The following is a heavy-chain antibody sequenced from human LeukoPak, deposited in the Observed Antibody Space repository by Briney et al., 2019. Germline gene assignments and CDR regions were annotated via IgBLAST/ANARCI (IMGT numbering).Heavy chain of an antibody. Sequence: SETLSLTCTVSGGSISSGGYYWSWIRQPPGKGLEWIGYIYHSGSTYYNPSLKSRVIISVDTSKNQFSLKLSSVAAADTAVYYCARWGGSGSYYSYYWGQGTLVTVSS. CDR3: ARWGGSGSYYSYY. D-gene: IGHD3-10*01. V-gene: IGHV4-30-2*01. CDR2: IYHSGST. CDR1: GGSISSGGYY. J-gene: IGHJ4*02.